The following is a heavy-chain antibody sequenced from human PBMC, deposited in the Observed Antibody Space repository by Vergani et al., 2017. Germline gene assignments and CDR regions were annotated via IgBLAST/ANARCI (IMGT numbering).Heavy chain of an antibody. Sequence: EVQLVQSGAEVKKTGATMKISCKVSGYTFTDHYMHWVKQAPGKGLEWMGLVDPEDGETIYAEKFKGRVTIDADTSTDTAHLELSSLRSEDTAVYYCATPQTVSTGGMEVWGQGTTVIVSS. CDR3: ATPQTVSTGGMEV. CDR2: VDPEDGET. V-gene: IGHV1-69-2*01. J-gene: IGHJ6*02. D-gene: IGHD5/OR15-5a*01. CDR1: GYTFTDHY.